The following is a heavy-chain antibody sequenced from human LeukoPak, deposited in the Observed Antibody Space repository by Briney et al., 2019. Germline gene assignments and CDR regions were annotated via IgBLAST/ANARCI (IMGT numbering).Heavy chain of an antibody. J-gene: IGHJ3*02. V-gene: IGHV1-18*04. CDR3: ARVELRRGYAFDI. CDR1: GYSFTDYY. Sequence: ASVKVSCKASGYSFTDYYIHWVRQAPGQGLEWMGWISAYNGNTNYAQKLQGRVTMTTDTSTSTAYMELRSLRSDDTAVYYCARVELRRGYAFDIWGQGTMVTVSS. D-gene: IGHD1-7*01. CDR2: ISAYNGNT.